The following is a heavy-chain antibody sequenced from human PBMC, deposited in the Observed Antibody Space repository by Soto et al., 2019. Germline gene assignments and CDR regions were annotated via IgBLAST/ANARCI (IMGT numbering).Heavy chain of an antibody. CDR2: ISAYNGNT. Sequence: ASVKVSCKASGYTFTSYGISWVRQAPGQGLEWMGWISAYNGNTNYAQKLQGRVTMTTDTSTSTAYMELRSLRSDDTAVYYCARHGITIFGVVIPTFDYWGQGTLVTVSS. CDR3: ARHGITIFGVVIPTFDY. V-gene: IGHV1-18*01. CDR1: GYTFTSYG. J-gene: IGHJ4*02. D-gene: IGHD3-3*01.